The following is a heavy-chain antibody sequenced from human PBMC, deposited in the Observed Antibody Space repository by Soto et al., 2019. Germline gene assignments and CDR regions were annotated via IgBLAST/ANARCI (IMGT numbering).Heavy chain of an antibody. CDR3: ARDNTAMFRRTYFDY. V-gene: IGHV3-33*01. J-gene: IGHJ4*02. Sequence: PGGSLRLSCAASGFTFSSYGMHWVRQAPGKGLEWVADIWYDGSNKYYADSVKGRFTISRDNAKNSLYLQMNSLRAEDTAVYYCARDNTAMFRRTYFDYWGQGTLVTVSS. CDR2: IWYDGSNK. CDR1: GFTFSSYG. D-gene: IGHD5-18*01.